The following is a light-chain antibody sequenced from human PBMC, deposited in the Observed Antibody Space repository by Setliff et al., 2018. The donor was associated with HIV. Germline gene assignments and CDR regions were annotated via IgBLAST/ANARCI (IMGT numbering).Light chain of an antibody. J-gene: IGLJ1*01. CDR1: SSNFGTNY. CDR2: RNN. V-gene: IGLV1-47*01. CDR3: ATWDDTLSSYV. Sequence: QSALTQPPSASGTPGQRVTISCSGSSSNFGTNYAYWCQHLPGTAPKLLMSRNNQRPSGVPDRFAGSKSGTSASLAISGLRSEDEADYYCATWDDTLSSYVFGTGTKVTVL.